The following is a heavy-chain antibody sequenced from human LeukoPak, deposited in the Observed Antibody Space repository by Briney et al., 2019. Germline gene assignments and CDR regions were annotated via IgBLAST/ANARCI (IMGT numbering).Heavy chain of an antibody. D-gene: IGHD3-22*01. CDR3: ARDTGLYYYDSSGLSRGFDY. Sequence: PSETLSLTCTVSGGSISSGGYYWSWIRQPPGKGLEWIGYIYHSGSTYYNPSLKSRVTISVDRSKNQFSLKLSSVTAADTAVYYCARDTGLYYYDSSGLSRGFDYWGQGTLVTVSS. J-gene: IGHJ4*02. CDR1: GGSISSGGYY. V-gene: IGHV4-30-2*01. CDR2: IYHSGST.